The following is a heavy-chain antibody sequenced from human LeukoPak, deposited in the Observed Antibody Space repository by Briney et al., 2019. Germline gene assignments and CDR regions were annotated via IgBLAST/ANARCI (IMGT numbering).Heavy chain of an antibody. Sequence: SVKVSCKASGGTFSRYAISWVRQAPGQGLEWMGGYIPMFGTANYAQNFQNRVTITADESTSTFSMEVSSLRPEDTAVYSCAGASSKWELSFWGQGTLVTVSS. V-gene: IGHV1-69*01. CDR2: YIPMFGTA. J-gene: IGHJ4*02. CDR1: GGTFSRYA. CDR3: AGASSKWELSF. D-gene: IGHD1-26*01.